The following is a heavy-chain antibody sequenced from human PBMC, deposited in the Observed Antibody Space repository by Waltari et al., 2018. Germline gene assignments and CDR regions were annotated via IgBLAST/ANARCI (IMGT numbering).Heavy chain of an antibody. J-gene: IGHJ4*02. CDR2: ISSTSSYI. CDR1: GFTFSSSS. Sequence: EVQLVESGGGLVKPGGSLRLSCAASGFTFSSSSMTWVRQAPGKGLEWVSSISSTSSYIYYADSVRGRFTISRDNAKNSVNLQMNSLRAEDTAVYYCVRGRDGYNGDYWGQGTLVTVSS. V-gene: IGHV3-21*01. D-gene: IGHD5-12*01. CDR3: VRGRDGYNGDY.